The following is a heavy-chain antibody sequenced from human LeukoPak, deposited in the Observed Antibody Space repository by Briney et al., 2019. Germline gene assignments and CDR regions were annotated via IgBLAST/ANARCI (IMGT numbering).Heavy chain of an antibody. CDR1: GGTFSNYA. D-gene: IGHD3-3*01. CDR3: ARPRTYYDFWRGYPPFDY. V-gene: IGHV1-69*13. Sequence: SVKVSCKASGGTFSNYAISWVRQAPGQGLEWMGGIITNYGTTNYAQKYQGRVTITADESATTVYMELSSLRSEDTAVYYCARPRTYYDFWRGYPPFDYWGQGTLVTVSS. CDR2: IITNYGTT. J-gene: IGHJ4*02.